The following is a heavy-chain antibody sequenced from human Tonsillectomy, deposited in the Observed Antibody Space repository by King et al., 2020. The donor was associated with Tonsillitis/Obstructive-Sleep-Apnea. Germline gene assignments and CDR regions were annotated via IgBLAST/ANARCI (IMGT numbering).Heavy chain of an antibody. D-gene: IGHD2-15*01. V-gene: IGHV3-33*01. CDR2: IWYDGSNK. CDR1: GFTFSSYG. CDR3: ARDGAAAESPFDY. J-gene: IGHJ4*02. Sequence: VQLVESGGGVVQPGRSLRLSCAASGFTFSSYGMHWVRQAPGKGLEWVAVIWYDGSNKHYADSVKGRFTISRDNSKNTLYLQMNNLRAEDTAVYYCARDGAAAESPFDYWGQGPLVTVSS.